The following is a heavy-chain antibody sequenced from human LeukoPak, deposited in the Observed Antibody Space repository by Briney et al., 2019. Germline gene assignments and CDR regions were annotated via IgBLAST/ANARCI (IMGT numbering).Heavy chain of an antibody. V-gene: IGHV3-21*01. CDR3: ARETRSGYYHYFDY. J-gene: IGHJ4*02. CDR1: GFTFSSYS. Sequence: GGSLRLSCAASGFTFSSYSMNWVRQAPGKGLEWVSSISSSSSYIYYADSVKGRFSISRDNAKNSVYLQMNSLRAEDTAVYYCARETRSGYYHYFDYWGQGTLVTVSS. D-gene: IGHD3-3*01. CDR2: ISSSSSYI.